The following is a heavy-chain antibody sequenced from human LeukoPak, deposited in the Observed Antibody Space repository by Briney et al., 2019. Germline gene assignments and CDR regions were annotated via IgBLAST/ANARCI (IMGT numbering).Heavy chain of an antibody. CDR1: GYTFTGYY. CDR3: ARDPVTTGTTLIGRFDP. D-gene: IGHD1-1*01. CDR2: INPNSGGT. V-gene: IGHV1-2*02. J-gene: IGHJ5*02. Sequence: GASVKVSCKASGYTFTGYYMHWVRQAPGQGLEWMGWINPNSGGTNYAQKFQGRVTMTRDTSISTAYMELSRLRSDDTAVYYCARDPVTTGTTLIGRFDPWGQGTLVTVSS.